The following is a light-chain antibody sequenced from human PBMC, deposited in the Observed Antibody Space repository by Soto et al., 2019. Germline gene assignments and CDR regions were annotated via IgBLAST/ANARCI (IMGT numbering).Light chain of an antibody. CDR3: SSYRTSNTRQIV. CDR2: DVS. V-gene: IGLV2-14*03. CDR1: SSDVGSYNY. J-gene: IGLJ1*01. Sequence: QSALTQPASVPGSPGQSITISCTGTSSDVGSYNYVSWYQHHPGKAPKLMIYDVSNRPSGVSNRFSGSKSGNTASLSISGLQPEDEADYYCSSYRTSNTRQIVCGTGTKVTVL.